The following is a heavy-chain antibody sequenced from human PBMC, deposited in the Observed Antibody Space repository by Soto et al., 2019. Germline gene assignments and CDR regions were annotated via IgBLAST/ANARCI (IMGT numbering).Heavy chain of an antibody. Sequence: EVQLLESGGGLAQPGGSLRLSCAASGFTFSGYTMAWVRQAPGKGLEWVSTISHSGETTYYAETVKGRFTISTDNSKNPLYLQMNSLSGEDTAVYFCSKDGWENWGQGTLVTVAS. CDR3: SKDGWEN. D-gene: IGHD6-19*01. CDR2: ISHSGETT. CDR1: GFTFSGYT. J-gene: IGHJ4*02. V-gene: IGHV3-23*01.